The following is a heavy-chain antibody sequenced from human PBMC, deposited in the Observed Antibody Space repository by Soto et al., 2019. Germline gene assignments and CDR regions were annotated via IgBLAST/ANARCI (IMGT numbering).Heavy chain of an antibody. D-gene: IGHD2-21*02. V-gene: IGHV4-31*03. J-gene: IGHJ4*02. CDR3: ARDSPLRYCGGDCYQGYYFDY. CDR1: GGSISSGGYY. Sequence: QVQLQESGPGLVKPSQTLSLTCTVSGGSISSGGYYWSWIRQHPGKGLEWIGYIYYSGSTNYNPSLKRRVTISVDTSKNQFSLKLSSVTAADTAVYYCARDSPLRYCGGDCYQGYYFDYWGQGTLVTVSS. CDR2: IYYSGST.